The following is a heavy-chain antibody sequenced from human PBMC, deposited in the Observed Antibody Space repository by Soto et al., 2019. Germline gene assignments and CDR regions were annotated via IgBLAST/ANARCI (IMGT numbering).Heavy chain of an antibody. J-gene: IGHJ5*01. CDR3: PKDHPAEFFSTYSDS. D-gene: IGHD2-15*01. Sequence: PGESLRRAGAASGFSCSRYSMTWVRQSPGKGLEWGSSMGGSGRSTYYTDSVKGRFTISRDNSKRTLYLQMTSLRAEDTALYYCPKDHPAEFFSTYSDSWG. CDR2: MGGSGRST. V-gene: IGHV3-23*01. CDR1: GFSCSRYS.